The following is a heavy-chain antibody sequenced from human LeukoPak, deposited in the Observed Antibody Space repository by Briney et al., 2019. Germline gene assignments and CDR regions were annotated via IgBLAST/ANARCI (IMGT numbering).Heavy chain of an antibody. D-gene: IGHD3-16*01. CDR3: ATQIFLLVFVITPFNY. V-gene: IGHV3-30*02. Sequence: GGSLRLSCAASGLTFSNFPMHWVRQAPGKGLEWVALIQDDGATTNYVDSVRGRFTISRDNSKSTVYLQMNGLKPDDTAVYYCATQIFLLVFVITPFNYWGREPWSPSPQ. CDR2: IQDDGATT. CDR1: GLTFSNFP. J-gene: IGHJ4*02.